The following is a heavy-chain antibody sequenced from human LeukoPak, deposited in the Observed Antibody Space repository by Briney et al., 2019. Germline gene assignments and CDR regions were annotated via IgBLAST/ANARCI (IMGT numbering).Heavy chain of an antibody. J-gene: IGHJ4*02. Sequence: GGSLRLSCAASGFTFSSYGMHWVRQAPGKGLEWVAVISYDRSNKYYADSVKGRFTISRDNSKNTLSLQMNSLRAEDTAIYYCARLQGVSTFDYWGQGTLVTASS. D-gene: IGHD5/OR15-5a*01. CDR2: ISYDRSNK. CDR1: GFTFSSYG. V-gene: IGHV3-30*03. CDR3: ARLQGVSTFDY.